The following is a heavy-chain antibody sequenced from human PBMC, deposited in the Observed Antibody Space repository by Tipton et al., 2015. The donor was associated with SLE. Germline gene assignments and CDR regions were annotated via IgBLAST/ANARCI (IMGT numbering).Heavy chain of an antibody. CDR2: INHSGST. Sequence: TLSLTCAVYGGSFSGYYWSRIRQPPGKGLEWIGEINHSGSTNYNPSLKSRVTISVDTSKNQFSLKLSSVTAADTAVYYCARGRDIVVVVAAAGFDPWGQGTLVTVSS. V-gene: IGHV4-34*01. J-gene: IGHJ5*02. D-gene: IGHD2-15*01. CDR1: GGSFSGYY. CDR3: ARGRDIVVVVAAAGFDP.